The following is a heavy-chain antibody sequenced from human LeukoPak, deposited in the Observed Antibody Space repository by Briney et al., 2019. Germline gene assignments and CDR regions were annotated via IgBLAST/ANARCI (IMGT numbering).Heavy chain of an antibody. D-gene: IGHD2-15*01. J-gene: IGHJ4*02. CDR3: ASEYGSGGSCYPDF. CDR1: GFTVSSKY. Sequence: GGSLKLSCAASGFTVSSKYMSGVRQAPGKGLEWVSVIYSGGSTYYADSVKGRFTISRDNSKNTLYLQMNSLRAEDTAVYYCASEYGSGGSCYPDFWGQGTLVTVSS. V-gene: IGHV3-66*01. CDR2: IYSGGST.